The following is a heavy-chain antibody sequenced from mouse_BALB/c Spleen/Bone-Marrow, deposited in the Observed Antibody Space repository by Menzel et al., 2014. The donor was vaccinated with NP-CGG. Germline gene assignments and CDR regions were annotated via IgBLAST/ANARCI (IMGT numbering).Heavy chain of an antibody. J-gene: IGHJ1*01. CDR3: TRSGTSWLRRSWYFDV. Sequence: QVRLKESGAELVKPGASVKLSCKASGYTFTSYYMYWVKQRPGQGLEWIGEINPSNGGTNFNEKFKSKATLTVDKSSSTAYMQLSSLTSEDSAVYYCTRSGTSWLRRSWYFDVWGAGTTVTVSS. CDR1: GYTFTSYY. CDR2: INPSNGGT. V-gene: IGHV1S81*02. D-gene: IGHD2-2*01.